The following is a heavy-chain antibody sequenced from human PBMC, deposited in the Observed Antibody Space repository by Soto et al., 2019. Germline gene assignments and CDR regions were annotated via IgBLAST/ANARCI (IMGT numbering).Heavy chain of an antibody. V-gene: IGHV1-3*04. CDR2: INTGNGNT. J-gene: IGHJ5*02. CDR1: GYTFKNYA. D-gene: IGHD6-13*01. Sequence: ASVKVSCKASGYTFKNYAMQWVRQAPGQRLEWMGWINTGNGNTKYSQKFQGRISITRDTSASTAYMELGSLRSEDTAVYYCAKSGSWYGWFDPWGQGTLVTVSS. CDR3: AKSGSWYGWFDP.